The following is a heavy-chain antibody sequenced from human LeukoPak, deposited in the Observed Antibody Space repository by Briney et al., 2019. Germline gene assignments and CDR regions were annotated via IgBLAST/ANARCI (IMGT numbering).Heavy chain of an antibody. J-gene: IGHJ4*02. CDR1: GGSISGSY. Sequence: PSETLSLACTVSGGSISGSYWSWIRQPPGKGLEWIAYMYNSGSTNYNPSLKSRVTISIDTSKNQFSLKLSSLTAADTAIYYCARGIESYGDYGYWGQGTLVTVSS. D-gene: IGHD4-17*01. CDR3: ARGIESYGDYGY. CDR2: MYNSGST. V-gene: IGHV4-59*01.